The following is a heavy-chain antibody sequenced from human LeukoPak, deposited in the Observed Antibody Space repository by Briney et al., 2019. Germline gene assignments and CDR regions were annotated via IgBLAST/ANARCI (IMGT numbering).Heavy chain of an antibody. CDR3: ARRILGATSDAFDI. V-gene: IGHV3-7*01. J-gene: IGHJ3*02. D-gene: IGHD1-26*01. CDR1: ELTFSSYW. Sequence: GGSLRLSCAASELTFSSYWMTWVRQAPGKGLEWVANMNQDGSEKYYVDSVKGRFTISRDNAKNSLNLQMNSLRAEDTALYYCARRILGATSDAFDIWGQGTMVTVSS. CDR2: MNQDGSEK.